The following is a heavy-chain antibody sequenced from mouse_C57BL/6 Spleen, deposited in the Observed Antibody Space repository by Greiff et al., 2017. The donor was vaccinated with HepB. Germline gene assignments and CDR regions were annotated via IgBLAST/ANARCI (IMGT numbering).Heavy chain of an antibody. CDR1: GYTFTDYY. CDR3: AQVVAPYWYFDV. D-gene: IGHD1-1*01. J-gene: IGHJ1*03. Sequence: EVQLQQSGPELVKPGASVKISCKASGYTFTDYYMNWVKQSHGKSLEWIGDINPNNGGTSYNQKFKGKATLTVDKSSSTAYMELRSLTSEDSAVYYCAQVVAPYWYFDVWGTGTTVTVSS. V-gene: IGHV1-26*01. CDR2: INPNNGGT.